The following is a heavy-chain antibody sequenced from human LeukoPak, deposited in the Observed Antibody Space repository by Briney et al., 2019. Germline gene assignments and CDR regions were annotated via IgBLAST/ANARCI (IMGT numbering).Heavy chain of an antibody. Sequence: SETLSLTCAVCGGSFSGYYWSWIRQPPGKGLEWIGEINHSGSTNYNPSLKSRVTISVDTSKNQFSLKLSSVTAADTAVYYCARGPKHSGYYFDYWGQGTLVTVSS. J-gene: IGHJ4*02. CDR2: INHSGST. CDR3: ARGPKHSGYYFDY. CDR1: GGSFSGYY. V-gene: IGHV4-34*01. D-gene: IGHD1-14*01.